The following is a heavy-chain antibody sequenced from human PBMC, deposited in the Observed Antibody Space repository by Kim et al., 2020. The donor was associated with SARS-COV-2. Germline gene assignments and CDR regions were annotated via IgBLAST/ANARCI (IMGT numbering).Heavy chain of an antibody. J-gene: IGHJ4*02. D-gene: IGHD3-10*01. Sequence: SETLSLTCAVYGGSFSGYYWSWIRQPPGKGLEWIGEINHSGSTNYNPSLKSRVTISVDTSKNQFSLKLSSVTAADTAVYYCLFTMVRGAMVFDYWGQGTLVTVSS. CDR3: LFTMVRGAMVFDY. V-gene: IGHV4-34*01. CDR1: GGSFSGYY. CDR2: INHSGST.